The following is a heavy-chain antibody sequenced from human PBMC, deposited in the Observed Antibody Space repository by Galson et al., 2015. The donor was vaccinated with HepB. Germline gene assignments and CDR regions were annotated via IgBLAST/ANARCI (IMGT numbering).Heavy chain of an antibody. J-gene: IGHJ4*02. CDR3: TTEYYYGSGSYYPGVDY. D-gene: IGHD3-10*01. V-gene: IGHV3-15*07. CDR2: IKSKTDGGTT. Sequence: SLRLSCAASGFTFSNAWMNWVRQAPGKGLEWVGRIKSKTDGGTTDYAAPVKGRFTISRDDSKNTLYLQMNSLKTEDTAVYYCTTEYYYGSGSYYPGVDYWGQGTLVTVSS. CDR1: GFTFSNAW.